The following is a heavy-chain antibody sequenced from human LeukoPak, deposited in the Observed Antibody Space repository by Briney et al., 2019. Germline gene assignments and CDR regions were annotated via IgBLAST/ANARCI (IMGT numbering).Heavy chain of an antibody. Sequence: ASVKVSCKASGYTFTSYDINWVRQATGQGLEWMGWINPNSGGTNYAQKFQGRVTMTRDTSISTAYMELSRLRSDDTAVYYCAISQEVRGVIITNPDYWGQGTLVTVSS. V-gene: IGHV1-2*02. CDR2: INPNSGGT. D-gene: IGHD3-10*01. CDR1: GYTFTSYD. CDR3: AISQEVRGVIITNPDY. J-gene: IGHJ4*02.